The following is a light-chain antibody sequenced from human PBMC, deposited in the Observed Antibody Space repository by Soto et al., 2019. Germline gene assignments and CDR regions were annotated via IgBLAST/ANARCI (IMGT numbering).Light chain of an antibody. Sequence: QSALTQPASVSGSPGQSITISCTGTSSDVGGYNYVSWYQQHPGKAPKLMIYEVSNRPSGVSNRFSGSKSDNTASLTISGLQAEDEADYYCSSYTSSSSYVFGTRTKVTVL. V-gene: IGLV2-14*01. CDR2: EVS. CDR1: SSDVGGYNY. CDR3: SSYTSSSSYV. J-gene: IGLJ1*01.